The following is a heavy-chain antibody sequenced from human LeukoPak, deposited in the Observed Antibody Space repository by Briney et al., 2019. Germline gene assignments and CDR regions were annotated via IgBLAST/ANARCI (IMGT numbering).Heavy chain of an antibody. Sequence: GASVNVSCKASGYTLTIYDIIWGRQAAGQGVGWRGWMNPYSGNTDFAQKFHGRVTMTRNTSISTAYMELSSLTSEDTAVYCCAVHLPGDYFAPWGQGTLVTVSS. V-gene: IGHV1-8*01. CDR2: MNPYSGNT. D-gene: IGHD4-17*01. CDR1: GYTLTIYD. CDR3: AVHLPGDYFAP. J-gene: IGHJ5*02.